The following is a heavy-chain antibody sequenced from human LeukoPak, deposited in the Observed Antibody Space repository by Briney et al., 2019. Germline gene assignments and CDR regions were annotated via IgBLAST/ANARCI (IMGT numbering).Heavy chain of an antibody. CDR3: ARRCGGDCYWALDY. V-gene: IGHV1-18*01. D-gene: IGHD2-21*02. J-gene: IGHJ4*02. CDR2: ISAYNGNT. Sequence: GASVKVSCKASGYTFTSYGISWVRQAPGQGLEWMGWISAYNGNTNYAQKLQGRVTMTTDTSTSTAYMELRSLRSEDTAVYYCARRCGGDCYWALDYWGQGTLVTVSS. CDR1: GYTFTSYG.